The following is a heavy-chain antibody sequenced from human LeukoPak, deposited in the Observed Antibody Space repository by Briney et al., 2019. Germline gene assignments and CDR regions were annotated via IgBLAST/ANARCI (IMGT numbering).Heavy chain of an antibody. CDR1: GFSFNSYG. V-gene: IGHV3-30*18. CDR2: ISYDGSNK. J-gene: IGHJ4*02. Sequence: TGGSLRLSCAASGFSFNSYGMHWVRQGPGKGLEWVAVISYDGSNKYYTDSVKGRFTISRDNSKNTLYLQMNSLRAEDTAVYYCAKDRGTTVVIDYWGQGTLVTVSS. CDR3: AKDRGTTVVIDY. D-gene: IGHD4-23*01.